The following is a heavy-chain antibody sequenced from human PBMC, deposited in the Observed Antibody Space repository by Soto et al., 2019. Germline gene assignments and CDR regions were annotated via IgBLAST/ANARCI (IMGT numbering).Heavy chain of an antibody. Sequence: SQTLSLTCTVSGGSISSYYWSWIRQPPGKGLEWIGYIYYSGSTNYNPSLKSRVTISVDTSKNQFSLKLSSVTAADTAVYYCARAGLWPRDYYGMDVWGQGTTVTVSS. CDR2: IYYSGST. CDR3: ARAGLWPRDYYGMDV. CDR1: GGSISSYY. J-gene: IGHJ6*02. D-gene: IGHD5-18*01. V-gene: IGHV4-59*08.